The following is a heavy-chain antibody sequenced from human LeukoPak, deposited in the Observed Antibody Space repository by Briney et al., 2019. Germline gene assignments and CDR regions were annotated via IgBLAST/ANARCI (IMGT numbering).Heavy chain of an antibody. D-gene: IGHD4-23*01. CDR1: GGSISSGDYY. J-gene: IGHJ5*02. CDR3: ARRYGGNYPNWFDP. Sequence: PSETLSLTCTVSGGSISSGDYYWSWIRQPPGKXXXXXGYIYYSGSTYYNPSLKSRVTISVDTSKNQFSLKLSSVTAADTAVYYCARRYGGNYPNWFDPWGQGTLVTVSS. V-gene: IGHV4-30-4*01. CDR2: IYYSGST.